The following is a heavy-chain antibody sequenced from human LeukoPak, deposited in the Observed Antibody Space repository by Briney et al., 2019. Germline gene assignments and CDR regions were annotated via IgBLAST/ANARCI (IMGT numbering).Heavy chain of an antibody. CDR2: ISWNSGSI. J-gene: IGHJ5*02. CDR1: GFTSDDYA. CDR3: AKGAHWFDP. V-gene: IGHV3-9*02. Sequence: PGGSLRLSYAASGFTSDDYAMHWVRQAPGKGLEWVSGISWNSGSIGYADSVKGRFTISRDNAKNSLYLQMNSLRAEDTALYYCAKGAHWFDPWGQGTLVTVSS.